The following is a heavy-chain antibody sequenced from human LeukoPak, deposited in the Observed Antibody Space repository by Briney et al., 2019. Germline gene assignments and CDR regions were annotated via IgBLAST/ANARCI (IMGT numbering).Heavy chain of an antibody. D-gene: IGHD3-10*01. J-gene: IGHJ4*02. V-gene: IGHV3-33*01. CDR2: IWYDGSNK. CDR3: ARGGGDYGSFDY. CDR1: GFTSSSYG. Sequence: PGRSLRLSCAASGFTSSSYGMHWVRQAPGKGLEWVAVIWYDGSNKYYADSVKGRFTISRDNSKNTLYLQMNSLRAGDTTVYYCARGGGDYGSFDYWGQGTLVTVSS.